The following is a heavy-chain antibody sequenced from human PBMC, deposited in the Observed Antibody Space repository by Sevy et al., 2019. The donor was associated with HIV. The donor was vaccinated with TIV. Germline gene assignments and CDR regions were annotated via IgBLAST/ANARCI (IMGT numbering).Heavy chain of an antibody. V-gene: IGHV3-21*01. D-gene: IGHD5-12*01. J-gene: IGHJ3*02. CDR1: GFTFSSYS. Sequence: GSLRLSCAASGFTFSSYSMNWVRQAPGKGLEWVSSISSSSSYIYYADSVKGRFTISRDNAKNSLYLQMNSLRAEDTAVYYCARVGHDDAFDIWGQGTMVTVSS. CDR2: ISSSSSYI. CDR3: ARVGHDDAFDI.